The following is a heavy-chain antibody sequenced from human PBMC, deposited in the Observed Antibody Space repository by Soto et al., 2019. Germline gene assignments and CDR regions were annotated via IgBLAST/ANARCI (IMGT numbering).Heavy chain of an antibody. CDR3: SRRGPTYSGWASHSGFIDF. CDR2: SNHRGST. D-gene: IGHD3-10*01. V-gene: IGHV4-34*01. J-gene: IGHJ4*02. CDR1: GGSFSGYF. Sequence: SETLSLTCAVHGGSFSGYFWTWIRQAPGKGLEWIGESNHRGSTNYNPSLTSRVTISVDTSKSQFSLKLNSVTAADTAVYYCSRRGPTYSGWASHSGFIDFWGQGTLVTVSS.